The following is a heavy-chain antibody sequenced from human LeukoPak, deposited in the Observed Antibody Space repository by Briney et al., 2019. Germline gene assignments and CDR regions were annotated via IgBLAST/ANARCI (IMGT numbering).Heavy chain of an antibody. Sequence: SETLSLTCTVSGGSTSGSSYYCGWIRQPPGKGLEWIGSIYYSGSTYYNPSLKSRVTISVDTSKNQFSLKLSSATAADTAVYYCARHQSEATTVTPALNYWGQGTLVTVSS. D-gene: IGHD4-17*01. CDR1: GGSTSGSSYY. CDR2: IYYSGST. V-gene: IGHV4-39*01. J-gene: IGHJ4*02. CDR3: ARHQSEATTVTPALNY.